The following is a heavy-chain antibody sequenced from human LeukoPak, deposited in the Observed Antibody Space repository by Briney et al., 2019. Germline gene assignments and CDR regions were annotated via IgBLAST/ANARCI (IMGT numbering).Heavy chain of an antibody. D-gene: IGHD6-19*01. V-gene: IGHV3-23*01. CDR3: ARNEHSSGWYPPPY. CDR2: ISGSGGNT. CDR1: GFTFSSYA. J-gene: IGHJ4*02. Sequence: QSGGSLRLSCAASGFTFSSYAMSWVRQAPGKGPEWVSAISGSGGNTYYADSVKGRFTISRDNSKNTLCLQMNSLRAEDTAVYYCARNEHSSGWYPPPYWGQGTLVTVSS.